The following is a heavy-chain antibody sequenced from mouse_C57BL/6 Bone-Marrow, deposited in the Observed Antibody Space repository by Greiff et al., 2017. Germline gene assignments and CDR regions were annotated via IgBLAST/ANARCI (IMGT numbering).Heavy chain of an antibody. CDR3: AIYYDYDGFAY. CDR2: IDPSDSYT. D-gene: IGHD2-4*01. J-gene: IGHJ3*01. Sequence: VQLQQPGAELVKPGASVKLSCKASGYTFTSYWMQWVKQRPGQGLEWIGEIDPSDSYTNYNQKFKGKATLTVDTSSSTAYMQLSSLTSEDSAVYYCAIYYDYDGFAYWGQGTLVTVSA. V-gene: IGHV1-50*01. CDR1: GYTFTSYW.